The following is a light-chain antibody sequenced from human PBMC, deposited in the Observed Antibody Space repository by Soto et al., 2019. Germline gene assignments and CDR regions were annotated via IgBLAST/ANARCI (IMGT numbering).Light chain of an antibody. CDR1: QGISNS. Sequence: DVQMTQSPSSLSASVGDRVTITCRANQGISNSLAWYQQRPGRVPKLLIYGASNLQSEVPSRFSGSGSGTDFTLNISSLQPEDVETYYCQKYDSAARTFGQGTKVDIK. V-gene: IGKV1-27*01. CDR3: QKYDSAART. J-gene: IGKJ1*01. CDR2: GAS.